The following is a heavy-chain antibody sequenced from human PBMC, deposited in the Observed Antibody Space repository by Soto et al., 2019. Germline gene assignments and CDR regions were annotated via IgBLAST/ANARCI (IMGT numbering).Heavy chain of an antibody. Sequence: PSETLSLTXTVSGDSIISSDFYWGWVRQPPGKGLEWIGSIFYLGSSYYNPSLKSRATMSVDTSKNQFSLRLRSVTAADTALYFCARHSLALRKNNWFDPWGQGIMVTVSS. D-gene: IGHD3-3*02. CDR3: ARHSLALRKNNWFDP. V-gene: IGHV4-39*01. CDR2: IFYLGSS. J-gene: IGHJ5*02. CDR1: GDSIISSDFY.